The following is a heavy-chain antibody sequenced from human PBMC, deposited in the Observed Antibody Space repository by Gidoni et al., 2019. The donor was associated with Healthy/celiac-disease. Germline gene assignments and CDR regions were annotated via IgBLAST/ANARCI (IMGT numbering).Heavy chain of an antibody. CDR2: ISSSSSYI. CDR1: GFTFRSYS. CDR3: ARDSPSGDPDHFDY. J-gene: IGHJ4*02. D-gene: IGHD2-21*02. Sequence: EVQLVESGGGLVKPGGSLRPSLSASGFTFRSYSMNWVRQAPGKGLEWVSSISSSSSYIYYADSVKGRCTISRDNAKNSLYLQMNSLRAEDTAVYYCARDSPSGDPDHFDYWGQGTLVTVSS. V-gene: IGHV3-21*01.